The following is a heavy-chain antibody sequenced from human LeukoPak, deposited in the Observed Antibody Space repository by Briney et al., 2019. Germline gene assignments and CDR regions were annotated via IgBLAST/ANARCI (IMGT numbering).Heavy chain of an antibody. V-gene: IGHV3-23*01. CDR2: ISGSGDTT. CDR1: GFTFSNYA. D-gene: IGHD2-15*01. CDR3: AKDSSAWWYDRDDMNG. Sequence: PGGSLRLSCAASGFTFSNYAMSWVRQAPGGGLEWVSAISGSGDTTFHADSVKGRFTTSRDNAKNTLSLQMSGLRVEDSAVYFCAKDSSAWWYDRDDMNGWGTGTKVTVSS. J-gene: IGHJ6*03.